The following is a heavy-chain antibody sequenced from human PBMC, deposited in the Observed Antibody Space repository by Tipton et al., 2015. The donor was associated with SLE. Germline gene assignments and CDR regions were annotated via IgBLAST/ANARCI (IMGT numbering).Heavy chain of an antibody. CDR3: ARVGDNNYDV. D-gene: IGHD4-11*01. CDR2: VYYSGST. Sequence: TLSLTCTVSGGSISGSYWSWIRQSPGMGLEWIGYVYYSGSTNYNPSLKSRVTISVDTSKNQFSLNLSSVTAADTAVYYCARVGDNNYDVWGQGTTVTVSS. V-gene: IGHV4-59*01. CDR1: GGSISGSY. J-gene: IGHJ6*02.